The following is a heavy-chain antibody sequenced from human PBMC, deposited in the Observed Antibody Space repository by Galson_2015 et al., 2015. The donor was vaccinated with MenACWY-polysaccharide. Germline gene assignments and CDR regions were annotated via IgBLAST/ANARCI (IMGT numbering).Heavy chain of an antibody. CDR3: ARIIARKYTFADS. D-gene: IGHD2-21*01. CDR2: MNPNSGNT. Sequence: SVKVSCKASGYKFTSYDINWVRQATGQGLEWMGWMNPNSGNTGNAQKFQGRVTMTSSSAMSTDFMELSSLRSEDTAVYYCARIIARKYTFADSWGQGTLVTVSS. J-gene: IGHJ4*02. V-gene: IGHV1-8*01. CDR1: GYKFTSYD.